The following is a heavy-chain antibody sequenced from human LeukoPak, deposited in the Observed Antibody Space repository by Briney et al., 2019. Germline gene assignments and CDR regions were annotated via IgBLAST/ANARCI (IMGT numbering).Heavy chain of an antibody. D-gene: IGHD3-22*01. CDR1: GGSISSSSYY. CDR3: ARVGGYYYDSSGYYYFDY. J-gene: IGHJ4*02. Sequence: SETLSLTCTVSGGSISSSSYYWGWIRQPPGKGLEWIGEIYHSGSTNYNPSLKSRVTISVDKSKNQFSLKLSSVTAADTAVYYCARVGGYYYDSSGYYYFDYWGQGTLVTVSS. V-gene: IGHV4-39*07. CDR2: IYHSGST.